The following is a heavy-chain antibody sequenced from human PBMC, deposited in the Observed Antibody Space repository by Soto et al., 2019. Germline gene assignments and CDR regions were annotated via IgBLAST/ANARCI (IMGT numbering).Heavy chain of an antibody. Sequence: SETLSLTCTVSGGSISSYYWSWIRQPPGKGLEWIGYIYYSGSTNYNPSLKSRVTISVDTSKNQFSLKLSSVTAADAAVYYCARVKSKPQLLYTNYYYGMDVWGQGTTVTVSS. V-gene: IGHV4-59*01. CDR2: IYYSGST. CDR1: GGSISSYY. J-gene: IGHJ6*02. D-gene: IGHD2-2*02. CDR3: ARVKSKPQLLYTNYYYGMDV.